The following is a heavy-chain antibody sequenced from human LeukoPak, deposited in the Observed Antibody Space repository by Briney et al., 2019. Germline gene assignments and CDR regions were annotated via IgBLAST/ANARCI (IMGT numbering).Heavy chain of an antibody. CDR2: IYSSGST. CDR3: ATLALYRYGGPYYYYYMDV. V-gene: IGHV4-39*07. Sequence: SETLSLTCSVSGASISSGSNYWGWIRQPPGKTLEWIGSIYSSGSTYYNPSLKSRVIIIIDTSKNQFSLKLSSVTAADTAVYYCATLALYRYGGPYYYYYMDVWGKGTTVTVSS. J-gene: IGHJ6*03. D-gene: IGHD2-2*02. CDR1: GASISSGSNY.